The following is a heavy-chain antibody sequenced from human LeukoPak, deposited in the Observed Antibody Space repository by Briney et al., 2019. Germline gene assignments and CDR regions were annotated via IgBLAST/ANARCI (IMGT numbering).Heavy chain of an antibody. D-gene: IGHD2-15*01. J-gene: IGHJ4*02. CDR3: AREDIVVVVAATHAPNYFDY. CDR2: IIPILGIA. Sequence: ASVKVSCKASGGTFSSYAISWVRQAPGQGLEWMGRIIPILGIANYAQKFQGRVTITADKSTSTAYMELSSLRSEDTAVYYCAREDIVVVVAATHAPNYFDYWGQGTLVTVSS. V-gene: IGHV1-69*04. CDR1: GGTFSSYA.